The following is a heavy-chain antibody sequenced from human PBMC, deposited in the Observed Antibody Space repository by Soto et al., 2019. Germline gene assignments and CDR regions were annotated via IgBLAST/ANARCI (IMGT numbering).Heavy chain of an antibody. J-gene: IGHJ2*01. CDR3: AKDSGRDYDFYWYFDL. CDR2: ISWNSGSI. V-gene: IGHV3-9*01. D-gene: IGHD2-21*02. Sequence: EVQLVESGGGLVQPGRSLRLSCAASGFNFDDYAMHWVRQAPGKGLEWVSGISWNSGSIGYADSVKGRFTISRDNAKNYTYLQMNSLRAEDTALYYCAKDSGRDYDFYWYFDLWGRGTLVTVSS. CDR1: GFNFDDYA.